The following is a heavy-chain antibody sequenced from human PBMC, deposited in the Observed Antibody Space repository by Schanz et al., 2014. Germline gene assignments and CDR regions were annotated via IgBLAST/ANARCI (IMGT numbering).Heavy chain of an antibody. Sequence: EVQLLESGGGLVELGGSLRLSCAASGITFSSHSFNWVRQAPGKGLEWISYITYNGGTIYYADSVKGRFTISRDNFKGALYLQMSSLRAEDTAVYYCAKSLESCPGGRCSRGYFDYWGQGTLVTVSS. CDR2: ITYNGGTI. CDR1: GITFSSHS. V-gene: IGHV3-48*01. J-gene: IGHJ4*02. CDR3: AKSLESCPGGRCSRGYFDY. D-gene: IGHD2-8*02.